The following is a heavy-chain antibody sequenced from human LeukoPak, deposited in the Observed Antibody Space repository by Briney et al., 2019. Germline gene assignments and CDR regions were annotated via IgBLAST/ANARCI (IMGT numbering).Heavy chain of an antibody. Sequence: SETLSLTCTVSGDSISSTTYHWGWIRQSPGKGLEWIGSVYYSGSTFYNPSLSRRVTVSVDTSKNQFSLRLSSVTAADTAVYYCARGRIQLWYSSTYYFDYWGQETLVTVSS. D-gene: IGHD5-18*01. CDR2: VYYSGST. V-gene: IGHV4-39*01. CDR3: ARGRIQLWYSSTYYFDY. CDR1: GDSISSTTYH. J-gene: IGHJ4*02.